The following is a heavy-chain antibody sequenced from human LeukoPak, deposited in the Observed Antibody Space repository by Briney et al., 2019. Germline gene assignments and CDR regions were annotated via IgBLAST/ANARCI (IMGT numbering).Heavy chain of an antibody. CDR3: AEGWSSSSSFDY. J-gene: IGHJ4*02. Sequence: SVKVSCKASGGTFSSYAISWVGQAPGQGLEWMGRIIPIFGTANYAQKFQGRVTITTDESTSTAYMELSSLRSEDTAVYYCAEGWSSSSSFDYWGQGTLVTVSS. CDR2: IIPIFGTA. CDR1: GGTFSSYA. D-gene: IGHD6-6*01. V-gene: IGHV1-69*05.